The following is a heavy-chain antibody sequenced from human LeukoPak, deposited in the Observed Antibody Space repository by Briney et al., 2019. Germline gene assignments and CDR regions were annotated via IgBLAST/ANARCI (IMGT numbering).Heavy chain of an antibody. D-gene: IGHD3-3*01. Sequence: GGSLRLSCAASGFTFSSYGMHWVRQAPGKGLEWVAFIRYDGSNKYYADSVKGRFTISRDNSKNTLYLQMNSLRAEDTAVYYCAKGPFSIFGVVITRRNYYMDVWGKGTTVTVSS. CDR2: IRYDGSNK. CDR1: GFTFSSYG. J-gene: IGHJ6*03. CDR3: AKGPFSIFGVVITRRNYYMDV. V-gene: IGHV3-30*02.